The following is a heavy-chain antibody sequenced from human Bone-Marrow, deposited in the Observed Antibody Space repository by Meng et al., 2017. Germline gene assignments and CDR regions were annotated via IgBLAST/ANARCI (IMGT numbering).Heavy chain of an antibody. D-gene: IGHD1-20*01. CDR2: IYYSGST. CDR3: ARGRVTGTSWGENDY. J-gene: IGHJ4*02. Sequence: QGQLKESGPGLVTPSDTLSLTCTVSDDSIRSSSYFWGWVRQPPGKGLESIGSIYYSGSTYYNPSLKSRVTISLDTSKKQFSLKLTSVTAADTAVYYCARGRVTGTSWGENDYWGQGTLVTVSS. CDR1: DDSIRSSSYF. V-gene: IGHV4-39*07.